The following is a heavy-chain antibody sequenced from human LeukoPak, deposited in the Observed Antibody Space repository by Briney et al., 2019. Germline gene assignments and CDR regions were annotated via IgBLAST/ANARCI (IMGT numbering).Heavy chain of an antibody. CDR1: RFTVSSNY. J-gene: IGHJ3*01. V-gene: IGHV3-66*01. Sequence: GGSLRLSCAASRFTVSSNYMSWVRQAPGKGLEWVSVIYSGGTTLYADSVKGRFTISRDNSKNTLYLQMNSLRAEDTAVYYCARDSSGYYYAFDVWGQGTVVIVSS. D-gene: IGHD3-22*01. CDR2: IYSGGTT. CDR3: ARDSSGYYYAFDV.